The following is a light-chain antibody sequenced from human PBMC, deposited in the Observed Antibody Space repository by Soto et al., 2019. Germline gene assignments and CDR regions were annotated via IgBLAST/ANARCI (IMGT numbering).Light chain of an antibody. Sequence: DIQMTQSPSSLSASVGDRVTITCRASQGISNYLAWYQQKPGKVPKLLIYAASTLQSGVPTRFSGSGSGTDFALTIRSLQPEDVATYYCQKYHRSPFTFGPGTKVDIK. CDR2: AAS. CDR3: QKYHRSPFT. J-gene: IGKJ3*01. V-gene: IGKV1-27*01. CDR1: QGISNY.